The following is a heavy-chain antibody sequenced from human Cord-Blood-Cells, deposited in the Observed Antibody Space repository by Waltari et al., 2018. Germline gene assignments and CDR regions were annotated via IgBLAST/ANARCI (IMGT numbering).Heavy chain of an antibody. J-gene: IGHJ4*02. CDR2: INPNSGGT. Sequence: QVQLVQSGAEVKKPGASVKVSCKASGYTFTGHYMHWVRQAPGQGFEWRGWINPNSGGTNVAQKFQGGGTMTRDTSITTAYMVLSRLRSDDTAVYYCARVGFSGSSFDYWGQGTLVTVSS. CDR1: GYTFTGHY. V-gene: IGHV1-2*02. CDR3: ARVGFSGSSFDY. D-gene: IGHD6-6*01.